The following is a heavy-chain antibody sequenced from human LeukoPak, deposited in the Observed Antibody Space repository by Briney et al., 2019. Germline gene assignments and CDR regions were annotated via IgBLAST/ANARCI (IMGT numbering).Heavy chain of an antibody. V-gene: IGHV4-34*01. CDR3: ARRKSSPIVGATTVFYFDY. J-gene: IGHJ4*02. Sequence: SETLSLTCAVYGGSFSGYYWSWIRQPPGKGLEWIGEINHSGSTNYNPSLKGRVTISVDTSKNQFSLKLSSVTAAYTAVYYCARRKSSPIVGATTVFYFDYWGQGTLVTVSS. D-gene: IGHD1-26*01. CDR2: INHSGST. CDR1: GGSFSGYY.